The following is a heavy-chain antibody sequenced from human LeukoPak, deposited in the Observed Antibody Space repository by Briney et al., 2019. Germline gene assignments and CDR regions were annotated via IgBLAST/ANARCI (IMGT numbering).Heavy chain of an antibody. D-gene: IGHD3-9*01. CDR2: IWYDGSNK. CDR1: GFTFSSYG. J-gene: IGHJ6*02. Sequence: PGGSLRLSCAASGFTFSSYGMHWVRQAPGKGLEWVAVIWYDGSNKYYADSVKGRFTISRDNSKNTLYLQMNSLRAEDTAVYYCAREELPAGLRYFDWLSQYYYYGMDVWGQGTTVTVSS. V-gene: IGHV3-33*01. CDR3: AREELPAGLRYFDWLSQYYYYGMDV.